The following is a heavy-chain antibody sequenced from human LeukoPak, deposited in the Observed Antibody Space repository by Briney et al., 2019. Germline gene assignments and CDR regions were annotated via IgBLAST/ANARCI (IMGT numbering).Heavy chain of an antibody. V-gene: IGHV4-59*01. D-gene: IGHD4-17*01. CDR3: ARTYGDYYFDY. CDR2: IYSSGST. Sequence: SETLSLTCTVSGGSISSYYWSWIRQPPGKGLEWIGYIYSSGSTSYKSSLKSRATISVDTSKNQFSLRLSSVTAADTAVYYCARTYGDYYFDYWGQGTLVTVSS. J-gene: IGHJ4*02. CDR1: GGSISSYY.